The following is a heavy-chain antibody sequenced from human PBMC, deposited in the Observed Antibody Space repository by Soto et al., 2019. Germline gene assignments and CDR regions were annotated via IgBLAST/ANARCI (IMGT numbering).Heavy chain of an antibody. V-gene: IGHV3-23*01. J-gene: IGHJ5*02. CDR1: GFTFSSYA. CDR2: ISGSGGST. D-gene: IGHD7-27*01. Sequence: GGSLRLSCAASGFTFSSYAMSWVRQAPGKGLEWVSAISGSGGSTYYADSVKGRFTISRDNSKNTLYPQMNSLRAGDTAVYYCAKDLDYLGQNWFDPWGQGTLVTVSS. CDR3: AKDLDYLGQNWFDP.